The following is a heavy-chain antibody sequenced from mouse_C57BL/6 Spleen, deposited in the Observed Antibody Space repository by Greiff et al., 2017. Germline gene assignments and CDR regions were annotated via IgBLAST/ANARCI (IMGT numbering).Heavy chain of an antibody. V-gene: IGHV14-1*01. Sequence: EVQLQQSGAELVRPGASVKLSCTASGFNFKDYYMHWVKQRPEQGLEWIGRIDPEDGDTEYAPKFQGKATLTADTSSNTAYLQLSSLTSEDTAVYYCSSTYDYDYWYFDVWGTGTTVTVSS. J-gene: IGHJ1*03. CDR2: IDPEDGDT. CDR1: GFNFKDYY. D-gene: IGHD2-4*01. CDR3: SSTYDYDYWYFDV.